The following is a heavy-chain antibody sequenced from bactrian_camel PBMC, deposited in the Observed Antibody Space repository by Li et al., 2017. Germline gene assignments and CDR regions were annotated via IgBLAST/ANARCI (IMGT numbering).Heavy chain of an antibody. D-gene: IGHD3*01. V-gene: IGHV3S55*01. CDR1: RDTWRRFP. CDR2: IYTRLT. Sequence: HVQLVESGGGSVQAGGSLKLSCLVPRDTWRRFPNLCLAWFRQAPGKEREGVALIYTRLTYYDQSVRDRITISQDSAKDTVSLQMDSLNPNDTAMYYCAARTG.